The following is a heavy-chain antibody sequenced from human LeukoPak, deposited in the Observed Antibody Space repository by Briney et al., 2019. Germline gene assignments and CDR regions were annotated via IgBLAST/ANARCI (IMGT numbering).Heavy chain of an antibody. CDR3: ARDLGGGGDIVVVPAAISGPTDPAYGMDV. CDR1: GLTFSNYP. Sequence: GGSLRLSCAASGLTFSNYPMHWVRQAPGKGLEWVAIISYDGSNKYYADSVKGRFTISRDNSKNTLYLQMNSLRAEDTAVYYCARDLGGGGDIVVVPAAISGPTDPAYGMDVWGQGTTVTVSS. D-gene: IGHD2-2*01. J-gene: IGHJ6*02. V-gene: IGHV3-30-3*01. CDR2: ISYDGSNK.